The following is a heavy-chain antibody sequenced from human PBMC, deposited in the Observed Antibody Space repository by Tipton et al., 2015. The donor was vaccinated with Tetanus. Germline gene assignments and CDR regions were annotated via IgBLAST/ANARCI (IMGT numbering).Heavy chain of an antibody. CDR1: GFSLSDSY. Sequence: LSLTCAASGFSLSDSYMSWIRQAPGKGLEWVSYISGSGNTIYLAESVKGRLTTSRDNAKNSLYLQMNSLRAEDTAVYYCGILVRGVLLTRVIEYWGQGTLVTVSS. CDR3: GILVRGVLLTRVIEY. J-gene: IGHJ4*02. CDR2: ISGSGNTI. V-gene: IGHV3-11*01. D-gene: IGHD3-10*01.